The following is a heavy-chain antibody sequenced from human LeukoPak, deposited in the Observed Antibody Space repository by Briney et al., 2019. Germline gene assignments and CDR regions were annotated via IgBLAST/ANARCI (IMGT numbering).Heavy chain of an antibody. CDR3: ASGEGYCSSTSCHGFDY. CDR2: IIPIFGTA. Sequence: GASVKVSCKAPGGTFTDYSISWVRQAPGQGLEWMGGIIPIFGTANYAQKFQGRVTITADESTSTAYMELSSLRSEDTAVYYCASGEGYCSSTSCHGFDYWGQGTLVTVSS. V-gene: IGHV1-69*13. D-gene: IGHD2-2*01. J-gene: IGHJ4*02. CDR1: GGTFTDYS.